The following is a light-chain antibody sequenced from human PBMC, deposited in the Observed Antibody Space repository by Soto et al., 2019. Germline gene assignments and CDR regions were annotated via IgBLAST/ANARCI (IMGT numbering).Light chain of an antibody. CDR1: SSDVGRYNS. V-gene: IGLV2-8*01. CDR3: SSYAASSPYV. Sequence: QAVVTQPPSASGSPGQSVAISCTGTSSDVGRYNSVSWYQQHPGKAPKLIIYEVTKRPSGVPDRFSGSKSGNTASLTVSGLQAEDEADYYCSSYAASSPYVFGTGTKLTVL. J-gene: IGLJ1*01. CDR2: EVT.